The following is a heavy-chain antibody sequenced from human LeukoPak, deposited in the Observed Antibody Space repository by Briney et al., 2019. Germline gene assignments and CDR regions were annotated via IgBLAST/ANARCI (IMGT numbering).Heavy chain of an antibody. CDR2: IDDGGNT. D-gene: IGHD2-21*02. J-gene: IGHJ3*02. CDR3: ARFSRITWGDWGDAFDI. Sequence: SETLSLTCSVYGGSFSDYFWSWIRQSPAKGLEWIGEIDDGGNTNYNPSLMSRVIVSMEKSNEQFSLVMRSVAAADTAVYYCARFSRITWGDWGDAFDIWGQGTTVIVSS. CDR1: GGSFSDYF. V-gene: IGHV4-34*01.